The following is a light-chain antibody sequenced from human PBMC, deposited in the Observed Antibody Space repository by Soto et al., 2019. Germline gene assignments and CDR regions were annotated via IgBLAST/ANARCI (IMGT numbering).Light chain of an antibody. J-gene: IGKJ3*01. CDR2: GAS. CDR3: QQYNNWPFT. Sequence: EIMMTESPVTLSVSPGERATLSCRAGQSVNSNLAWYQQKPGQAPRLLIYGASTRATGIPASFIGNGSGTEFTLTASSLQPEDFAVYYCQQYNNWPFTFGPGTRWIS. CDR1: QSVNSN. V-gene: IGKV3-15*01.